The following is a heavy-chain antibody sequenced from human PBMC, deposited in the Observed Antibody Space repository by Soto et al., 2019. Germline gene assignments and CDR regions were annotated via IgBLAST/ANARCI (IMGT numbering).Heavy chain of an antibody. CDR1: GFSFSSYW. CDR2: INSDGSST. D-gene: IGHD2-2*01. Sequence: VQLVESGGGLVQPGGSLRLSCAASGFSFSSYWMHWVRHAPGKGLVWVSRINSDGSSTTYADSVKGRFTISRDNAKNTLYRHMNSLTPADTAVYYCAKGVPAATRYFQHWGQGTLVTVSS. CDR3: AKGVPAATRYFQH. V-gene: IGHV3-74*01. J-gene: IGHJ1*01.